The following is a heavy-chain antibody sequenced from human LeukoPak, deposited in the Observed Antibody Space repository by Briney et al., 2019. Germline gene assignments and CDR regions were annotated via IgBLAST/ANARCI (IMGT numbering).Heavy chain of an antibody. J-gene: IGHJ5*02. CDR2: IYYSGST. CDR1: GGSISSYY. Sequence: KSSETLSLTCTVSGGSISSYYWSWIRQPPGKGLEWIGYIYYSGSTNYNPSLKSRVTISVDTSKNQFSLKLSSVTAADTAVYYCARGQVRGVIWFDPWGQGTLVTVSS. V-gene: IGHV4-59*01. D-gene: IGHD3-10*01. CDR3: ARGQVRGVIWFDP.